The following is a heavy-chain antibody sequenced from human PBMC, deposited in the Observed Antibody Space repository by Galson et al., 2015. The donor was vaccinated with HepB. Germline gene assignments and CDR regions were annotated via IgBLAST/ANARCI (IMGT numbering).Heavy chain of an antibody. V-gene: IGHV3-64D*09. J-gene: IGHJ3*02. CDR2: LSNNGGST. CDR3: VKGYGSSLYHDAFEI. Sequence: SVRLSCEVSGFIFNDYAMHWVRQGPGKGLEYVSALSNNGGSTYHTDTVRGRFTITRDKSKKTLYLQMNSLRVEYTAVYYCVKGYGSSLYHDAFEIWGQGTMVTVSS. D-gene: IGHD4-17*01. CDR1: GFIFNDYA.